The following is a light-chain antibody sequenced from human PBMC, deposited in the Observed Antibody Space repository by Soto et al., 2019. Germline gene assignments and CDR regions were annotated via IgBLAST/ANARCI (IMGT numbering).Light chain of an antibody. CDR2: STS. Sequence: DIVLTQSPDTLSLSPGERATLSCRTSQSVSSTYLAWYQQKPGQAPRLLIYSTSSRATGVPDRFSGSGSGTDFTLTIDRLEPEDFAVYYCQQYGISPRTFGQGTKVEVK. J-gene: IGKJ1*01. CDR1: QSVSSTY. V-gene: IGKV3-20*01. CDR3: QQYGISPRT.